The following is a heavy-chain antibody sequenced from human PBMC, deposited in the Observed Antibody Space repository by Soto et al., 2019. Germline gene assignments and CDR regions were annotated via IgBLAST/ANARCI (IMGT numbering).Heavy chain of an antibody. CDR1: GGTFSNHA. J-gene: IGHJ6*02. V-gene: IGHV1-69*13. CDR2: IIPMFPTA. D-gene: IGHD2-21*02. CDR3: ARDDATYCGGDCYRYFYYGMDV. Sequence: GXSVKVSCKASGGTFSNHAISWVRQAPGQGLEWLGGIIPMFPTADYAQRFQGRVTITADDSTTTVYMELSGLRSEDTAMYYCARDDATYCGGDCYRYFYYGMDVWGQGTTVTVS.